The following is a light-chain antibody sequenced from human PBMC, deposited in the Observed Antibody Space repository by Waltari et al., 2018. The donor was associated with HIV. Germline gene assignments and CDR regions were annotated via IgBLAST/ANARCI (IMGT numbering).Light chain of an antibody. Sequence: DIQMTQSPSTLSASVGDRVTITCRASHSISRWLAWDQQKPGKAPKLLIYKTSSLESGVPSKFSGSGSGTEFTLTISSLQPDDFATYYCQQYNYYTGTFGQGTKVEIK. V-gene: IGKV1-5*03. CDR1: HSISRW. CDR2: KTS. J-gene: IGKJ1*01. CDR3: QQYNYYTGT.